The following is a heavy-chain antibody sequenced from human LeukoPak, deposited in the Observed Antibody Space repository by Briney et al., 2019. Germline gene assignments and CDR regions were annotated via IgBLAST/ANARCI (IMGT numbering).Heavy chain of an antibody. J-gene: IGHJ1*01. CDR3: ARIYVTGNGKGFFHH. CDR1: GDSISSSSYY. Sequence: SETLSLTCTVSGDSISSSSYYWGWIRQPPGKGLEWIGSISYSGSTFYHPSLKSRVTISVDTSKNQFSLNLSSVTAADTAIYYCARIYVTGNGKGFFHHWGQGTLVTVSS. CDR2: ISYSGST. V-gene: IGHV4-39*01. D-gene: IGHD1-1*01.